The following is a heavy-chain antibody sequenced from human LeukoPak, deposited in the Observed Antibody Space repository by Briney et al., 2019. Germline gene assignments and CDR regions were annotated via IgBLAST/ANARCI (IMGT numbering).Heavy chain of an antibody. Sequence: SETLSLTCTVSGASTSSGHYYWNGFRQPAGKGLEYIGRIYNSGSTNYNPSLKSRVTISVDTPKNQFSLKLTSVTASDSAVYYCASSNWLRDANFDSWGQGTLVTVSS. J-gene: IGHJ4*02. CDR1: GASTSSGHYY. CDR2: IYNSGST. CDR3: ASSNWLRDANFDS. V-gene: IGHV4-61*02. D-gene: IGHD6-13*01.